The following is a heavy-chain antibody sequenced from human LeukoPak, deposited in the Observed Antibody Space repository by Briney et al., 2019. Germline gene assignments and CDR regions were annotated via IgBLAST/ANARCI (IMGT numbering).Heavy chain of an antibody. CDR1: GFTFSSYA. Sequence: GGSLRLSCAASGFTFSSYAMSWVRKAPGKGLEWVSSISSGSSYIYYADSVKGRFTISRDNAKNSLYLQMSSLRAEDTAVYYCATAPPTYTTSSPPWFDPWGQGTLVTVSS. J-gene: IGHJ5*02. CDR2: ISSGSSYI. CDR3: ATAPPTYTTSSPPWFDP. V-gene: IGHV3-21*01. D-gene: IGHD6-6*01.